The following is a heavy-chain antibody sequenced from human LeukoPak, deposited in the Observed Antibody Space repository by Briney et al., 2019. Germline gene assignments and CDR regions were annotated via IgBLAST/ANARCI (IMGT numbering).Heavy chain of an antibody. V-gene: IGHV3-21*01. CDR1: GFTFSSYS. J-gene: IGHJ4*02. CDR3: ARVRSPRYFDY. Sequence: GGSLRLSCAASGFTFSSYSMNWVRQTPGKGLEWVSSIGSSVSYIYYADSVKGRFTISRDNAKNSLYLQMNSLRAEDTAVYYCARVRSPRYFDYWGQGTLVTVSS. CDR2: IGSSVSYI.